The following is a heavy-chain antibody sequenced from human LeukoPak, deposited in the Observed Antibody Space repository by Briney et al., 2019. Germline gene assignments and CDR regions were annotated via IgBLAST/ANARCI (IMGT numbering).Heavy chain of an antibody. V-gene: IGHV3-30*14. D-gene: IGHD2-2*02. J-gene: IGHJ6*02. CDR1: GFTFSSYA. CDR3: ARGEVVPVAIRDYYGMDV. CDR2: ILYDGSNK. Sequence: GSLRLSCAASGFTFSSYAMHWVRQAPGKGLEWVAGILYDGSNKYYADSVKGRFTISRDNSKNTLYLQMNSLRAEDTAVYYCARGEVVPVAIRDYYGMDVWGQGTTVTVSS.